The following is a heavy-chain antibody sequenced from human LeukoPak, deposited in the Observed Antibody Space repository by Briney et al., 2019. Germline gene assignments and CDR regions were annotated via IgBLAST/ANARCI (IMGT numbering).Heavy chain of an antibody. V-gene: IGHV3-74*01. CDR1: GFTFNNYW. CDR2: INTDGSST. CDR3: ARANYGGNVYDY. J-gene: IGHJ4*02. D-gene: IGHD4-23*01. Sequence: GGSLRLSCAAPGFTFNNYWMHWVRQVPGKGLVWVSHINTDGSSTSYADSVKGRFTISRDNAKNTLYLQMNSLRAEDTAVYFCARANYGGNVYDYWGQGTLVTVSS.